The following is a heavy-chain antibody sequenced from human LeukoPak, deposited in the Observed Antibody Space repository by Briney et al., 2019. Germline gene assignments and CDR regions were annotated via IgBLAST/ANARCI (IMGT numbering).Heavy chain of an antibody. V-gene: IGHV4-39*07. J-gene: IGHJ1*01. Sequence: SETLSLTYTVSGGSISSSSYYWGWIRQPPGKGLEWIGSIYYSGSTYYNPSLKSRVTISVDTSKNQFSLKLSSVTAADTAVYYCARDDPHYGDYAGATQHWGQGTLVTVSS. D-gene: IGHD4-17*01. CDR3: ARDDPHYGDYAGATQH. CDR1: GGSISSSSYY. CDR2: IYYSGST.